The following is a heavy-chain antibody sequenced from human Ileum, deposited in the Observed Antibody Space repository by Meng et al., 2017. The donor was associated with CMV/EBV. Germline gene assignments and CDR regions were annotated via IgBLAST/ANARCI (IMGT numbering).Heavy chain of an antibody. CDR1: GGSITSKTNYY. J-gene: IGHJ4*02. Sequence: SETLSLTCTVSGGSITSKTNYYWGWIRQPPGKGLEWIGTVYYGGATYYNPSLRSRVTISADASKNEFSLKVTSVTAADTAVYYCARGRNRAGGDYWGQGTLVTVSS. V-gene: IGHV4-39*07. CDR3: ARGRNRAGGDY. D-gene: IGHD1-14*01. CDR2: VYYGGAT.